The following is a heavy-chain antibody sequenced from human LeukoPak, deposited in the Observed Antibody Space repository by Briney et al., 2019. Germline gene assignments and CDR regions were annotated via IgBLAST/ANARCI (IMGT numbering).Heavy chain of an antibody. CDR2: INGGGGIT. Sequence: GGSLRLSCAASELAFRRYAMSWVRQAPGKGLEWVSSINGGGGITKYADSVKGRFTISRYNSKNTLFLQMNSLRAEDMAVYYCAKQSIDKAYDPFDYWGQGTLVTVSS. D-gene: IGHD3-16*01. CDR1: ELAFRRYA. CDR3: AKQSIDKAYDPFDY. V-gene: IGHV3-23*01. J-gene: IGHJ4*02.